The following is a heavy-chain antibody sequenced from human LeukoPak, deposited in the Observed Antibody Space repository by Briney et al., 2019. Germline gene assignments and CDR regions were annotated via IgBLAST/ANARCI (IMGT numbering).Heavy chain of an antibody. V-gene: IGHV4-38-2*02. Sequence: SETLSLTCTVSGYSISSGYYWGWVRQPPGKGLEWIGSIYHSGSTYYNPSPKSRVTISVDTSKNQFSLKLSSVTAADTAVYYCARIGGGRNYYYYMDVWGKGTTVTVSS. CDR1: GYSISSGYY. D-gene: IGHD4-23*01. CDR3: ARIGGGRNYYYYMDV. J-gene: IGHJ6*03. CDR2: IYHSGST.